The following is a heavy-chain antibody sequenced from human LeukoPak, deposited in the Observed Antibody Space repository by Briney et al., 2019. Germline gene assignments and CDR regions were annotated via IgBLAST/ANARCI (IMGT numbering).Heavy chain of an antibody. J-gene: IGHJ4*02. CDR1: GFTFGDYA. CDR3: TRTMGGGYSPFDY. Sequence: GGSLRLSCTASGFTFGDYAMSWFRQAPGKGLEWVGFIRSKAYGGTTEYAASVKGRFTISRDDSKSIAYLQMNSLKTEDTAVYYCTRTMGGGYSPFDYWGQGTLVTVSS. CDR2: IRSKAYGGTT. D-gene: IGHD1-26*01. V-gene: IGHV3-49*03.